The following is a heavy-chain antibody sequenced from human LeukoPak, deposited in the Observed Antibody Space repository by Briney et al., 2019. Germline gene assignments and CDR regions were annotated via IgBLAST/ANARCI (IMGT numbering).Heavy chain of an antibody. CDR1: GFTFGGYA. V-gene: IGHV3-49*03. D-gene: IGHD3-10*01. CDR3: AQIPGLGC. CDR2: IRSKGYGGTS. Sequence: GGSLRLSCTASGFTFGGYAMSWFRQAPGKGLEWVGFIRSKGYGGTSAYAASVKGRFTIPRDDSTSSAYLQMNSPKTEDTAVYYCAQIPGLGCWGQGTLVTVSS. J-gene: IGHJ4*02.